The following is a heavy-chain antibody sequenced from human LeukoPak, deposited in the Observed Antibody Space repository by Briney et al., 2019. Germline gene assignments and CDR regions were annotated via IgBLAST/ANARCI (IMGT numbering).Heavy chain of an antibody. V-gene: IGHV3-30*04. J-gene: IGHJ5*02. CDR1: GFTFSSYA. D-gene: IGHD3-16*01. CDR3: ARGREFGVAVNWFDP. CDR2: ISYDGSNK. Sequence: GGSLRLSCAASGFTFSSYAMHWVRQAPGKGLEWVAVISYDGSNKYYADSVKGRFTISRDNSKNTLYLQMNSLRAEDTAVYYCARGREFGVAVNWFDPWGQGTLVTVSS.